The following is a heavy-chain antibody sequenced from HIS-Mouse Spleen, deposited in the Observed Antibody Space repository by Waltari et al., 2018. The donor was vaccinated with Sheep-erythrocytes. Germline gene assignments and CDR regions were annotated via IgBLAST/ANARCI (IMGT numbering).Heavy chain of an antibody. CDR2: ISAYNGNT. Sequence: QVQLVQSGAEVKKPGASVQVSCQAAGYTFPSFGISRLRQAPGQGLEWMGWISAYNGNTNYAQKLQGRVTMTTDTSTSTAYMELRSLRSDDTAVYYCARLPGSWYVDYWGQGTLVTVSS. J-gene: IGHJ4*02. CDR1: GYTFPSFG. V-gene: IGHV1-18*01. CDR3: ARLPGSWYVDY. D-gene: IGHD6-13*01.